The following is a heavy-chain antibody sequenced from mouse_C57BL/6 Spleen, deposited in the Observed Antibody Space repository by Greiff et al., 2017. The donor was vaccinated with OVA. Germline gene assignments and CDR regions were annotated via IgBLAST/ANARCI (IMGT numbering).Heavy chain of an antibody. CDR2: INPSSGYT. CDR3: ARDYSNRYFDV. D-gene: IGHD2-5*01. V-gene: IGHV1-7*01. CDR1: GYTFTSYW. Sequence: VQRVESGAELAKPGASVKLSCKASGYTFTSYWMHWVKQRPGQGLEWIGYINPSSGYTKYNQKFKDKATLTADKSSSTAYMQLSSLTYEDAAVYYCARDYSNRYFDVWGTGTTVTVSS. J-gene: IGHJ1*03.